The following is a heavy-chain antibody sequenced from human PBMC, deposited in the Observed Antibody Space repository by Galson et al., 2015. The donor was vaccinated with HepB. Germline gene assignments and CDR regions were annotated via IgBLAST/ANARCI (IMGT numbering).Heavy chain of an antibody. CDR3: AGAHLKQQLVPDAFGI. Sequence: ETLSLTCTVSGGSISSYYWSWIRQPAGKGLEWIGRIYTSGSTNYNPSLKSRVTMSVDTSKNQFSLKLSSVTAADTAVYYCAGAHLKQQLVPDAFGIWGQGTMVTVSS. CDR2: IYTSGST. J-gene: IGHJ3*02. CDR1: GGSISSYY. V-gene: IGHV4-4*07. D-gene: IGHD6-13*01.